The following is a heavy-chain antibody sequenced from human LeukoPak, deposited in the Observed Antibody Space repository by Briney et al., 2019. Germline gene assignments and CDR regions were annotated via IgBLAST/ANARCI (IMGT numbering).Heavy chain of an antibody. Sequence: ASVKVSCKASGYTFTSYDINWVRQATGQGLEWMGWMSPNSGDTGYAQKFQGRVTMTRNTSISTAYLGLSSLRSDDTAVYYCARADERYYDFWSGWAHYGMDVWGQGTTVTVSS. D-gene: IGHD3-3*01. CDR2: MSPNSGDT. CDR3: ARADERYYDFWSGWAHYGMDV. V-gene: IGHV1-8*01. J-gene: IGHJ6*02. CDR1: GYTFTSYD.